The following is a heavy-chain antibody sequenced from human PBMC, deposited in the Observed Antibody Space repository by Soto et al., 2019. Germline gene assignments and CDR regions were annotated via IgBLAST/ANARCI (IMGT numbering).Heavy chain of an antibody. D-gene: IGHD5-18*01. Sequence: ASVKVSCKASGYTFTSYGISWVRQAPGQGLEWMGWISAYNGNTSYAQKLQGRVTMTTDTSTSTAYMELRSLRSDDTAVYYCARAVDTAMEGWFDPWGQGTLVTV. CDR1: GYTFTSYG. V-gene: IGHV1-18*04. J-gene: IGHJ5*02. CDR3: ARAVDTAMEGWFDP. CDR2: ISAYNGNT.